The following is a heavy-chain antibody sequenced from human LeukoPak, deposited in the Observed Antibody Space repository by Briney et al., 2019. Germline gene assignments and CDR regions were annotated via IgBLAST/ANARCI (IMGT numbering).Heavy chain of an antibody. D-gene: IGHD6-13*01. CDR1: GDSVSSNSAA. V-gene: IGHV6-1*01. CDR3: ARVGPIAAAGLGPRPGPLDY. Sequence: SQTLSLTCAISGDSVSSNSAAWNWSRQSPSRGLEWLGRTYYRSRWYNDYAVSVKRRININPDTSKNQFSLQLNSVTPEDTAVYYRARVGPIAAAGLGPRPGPLDYWGQGPLVTVSS. CDR2: TYYRSRWYN. J-gene: IGHJ4*02.